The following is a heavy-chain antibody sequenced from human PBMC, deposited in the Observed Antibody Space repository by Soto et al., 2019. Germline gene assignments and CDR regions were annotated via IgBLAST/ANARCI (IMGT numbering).Heavy chain of an antibody. J-gene: IGHJ6*01. D-gene: IGHD2-21*01. CDR2: MYYSGST. Sequence: SETLSLTCTVSGGSISGYYWSWIRQPPGKGLEWIGFMYYSGSTNYNPSLKSRVTLSVDTSKNQLSLKLSFVTAADTAVYYCARDREKESPYYYGMDVWPQRTTVTLSS. CDR1: GGSISGYY. CDR3: ARDREKESPYYYGMDV. V-gene: IGHV4-59*01.